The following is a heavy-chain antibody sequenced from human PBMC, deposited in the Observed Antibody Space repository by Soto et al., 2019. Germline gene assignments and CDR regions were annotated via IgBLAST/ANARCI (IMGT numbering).Heavy chain of an antibody. CDR3: GRDTSGLDY. J-gene: IGHJ4*02. V-gene: IGHV1-46*01. CDR1: GYTFASHY. Sequence: QVQLVQSGAEVKKPGASVKVSCQASGYTFASHYIHWVRQAPGQGLEWMGVINPNGGNTSYAQRFQDRLTLTTDTATNTVYLDLSSLSSDDTAVYYCGRDTSGLDYWGEGTLVTVSS. CDR2: INPNGGNT.